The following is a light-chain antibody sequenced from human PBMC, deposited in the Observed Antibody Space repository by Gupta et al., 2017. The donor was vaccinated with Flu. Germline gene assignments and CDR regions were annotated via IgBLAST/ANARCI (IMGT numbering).Light chain of an antibody. J-gene: IGLJ3*02. Sequence: SYELTQPPSVSVSPGQTARITCSGDALAKQYIYWYQQKPGQAHVLVIYTDRERPSGIPERFAGTTSGTIVTLTISGVQAEDEADYYCQSADNSGRYNWVFGGGTKLTVL. CDR2: TDR. CDR3: QSADNSGRYNWV. CDR1: ALAKQY. V-gene: IGLV3-25*02.